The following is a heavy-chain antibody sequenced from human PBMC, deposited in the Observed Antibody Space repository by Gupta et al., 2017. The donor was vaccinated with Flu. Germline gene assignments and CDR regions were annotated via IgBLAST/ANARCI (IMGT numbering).Heavy chain of an antibody. V-gene: IGHV5-51*01. Sequence: EVQLVQSGAEVKKPGESLKISCKGSGYSFTSYWIGWVRPMPGKGLEWMGIIYPGDSDTRYSPSFQGQVTISADKSISTAYLQWSSLKASDTAMYYCARHGVVEWGRFNWFDPWGQGTLVTVSS. D-gene: IGHD3-3*01. CDR2: IYPGDSDT. CDR3: ARHGVVEWGRFNWFDP. J-gene: IGHJ5*02. CDR1: GYSFTSYW.